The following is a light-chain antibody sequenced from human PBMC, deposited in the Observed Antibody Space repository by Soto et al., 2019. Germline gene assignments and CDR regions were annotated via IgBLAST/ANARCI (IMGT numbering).Light chain of an antibody. Sequence: DIQMTQSPSSLSASVGDTVTITCRASQGINNFLAWFQQKPGKAPKSLIYGASSLHSGVPSKFSGSGSDTGFTLTISSLQPEDSATYFCQQYHSYPVTFGGGTKVEIK. CDR3: QQYHSYPVT. CDR2: GAS. CDR1: QGINNF. J-gene: IGKJ4*01. V-gene: IGKV1-16*02.